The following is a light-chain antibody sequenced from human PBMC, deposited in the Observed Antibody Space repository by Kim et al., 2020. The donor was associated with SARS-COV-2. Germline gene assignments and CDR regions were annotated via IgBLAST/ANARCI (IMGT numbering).Light chain of an antibody. Sequence: GQSVTISCTGTSSDVGGYNYVSWYQQHPGKAPKLIIYEVTKRPSGVPDRFSGSKSGNTASLTVSGLQAEDEADYYRSSYAGTDNLLFGGGTQLTVL. CDR3: SSYAGTDNLL. V-gene: IGLV2-8*01. CDR2: EVT. CDR1: SSDVGGYNY. J-gene: IGLJ3*02.